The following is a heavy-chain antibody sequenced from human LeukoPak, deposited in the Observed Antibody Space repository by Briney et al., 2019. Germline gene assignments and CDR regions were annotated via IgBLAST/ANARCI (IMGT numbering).Heavy chain of an antibody. CDR1: GFTFSNYE. CDR3: AAVIDY. Sequence: GGSLRLSCAASGFTFSNYEMHWVRQAPGKGLEWLAYITSGGVVYQADSVKGRFTISRDNANNSVYLQMNNLRAEDTAVYYCAAVIDYWGQGTLVTVSS. J-gene: IGHJ4*02. CDR2: ITSGGVV. V-gene: IGHV3-48*03.